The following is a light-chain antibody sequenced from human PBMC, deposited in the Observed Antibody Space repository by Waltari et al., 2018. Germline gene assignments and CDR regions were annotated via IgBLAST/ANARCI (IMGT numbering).Light chain of an antibody. CDR2: DAS. Sequence: EIVLTQSPATLSLSPGERATLSCRASQSVSSYLAWYPQKPGQAPRLLIYDASNRATGIPARFSGSGSGTDFTLTISSLEPEDFAVYYCQQRGKAFGQGTRLEIK. CDR1: QSVSSY. J-gene: IGKJ5*01. V-gene: IGKV3-11*01. CDR3: QQRGKA.